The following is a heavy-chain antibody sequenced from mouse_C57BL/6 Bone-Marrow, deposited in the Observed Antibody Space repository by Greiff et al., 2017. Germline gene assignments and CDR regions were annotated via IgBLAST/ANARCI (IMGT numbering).Heavy chain of an antibody. CDR1: GYTFTSYG. CDR3: ARSVRRYFDY. CDR2: IDPSDSYT. J-gene: IGHJ2*01. Sequence: QVQLQQSGAELARPGASVKLSCKASGYTFTSYGISWVKQRPGQGLEWIGEIDPSDSYTNYNQKFKGKSTLTVDKSSSTAYMQLSSLTSEDSAVYYCARSVRRYFDYWGQGTTLTVSS. V-gene: IGHV1-69*01.